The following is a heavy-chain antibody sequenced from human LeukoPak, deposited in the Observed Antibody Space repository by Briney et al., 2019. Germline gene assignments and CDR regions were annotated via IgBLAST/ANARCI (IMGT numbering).Heavy chain of an antibody. V-gene: IGHV3-23*01. D-gene: IGHD2-8*01. CDR2: INRSGETT. CDR3: ARSSCPNNRCTYYLDY. J-gene: IGHJ4*02. Sequence: GGSLRLSCAASGFTFSNFAMRWVRQAPGKGLEWVSAINRSGETTVYADSMRGRFTMSRDNSKNTLYLQMNSLGAEDTAVYYCARSSCPNNRCTYYLDYWGQGTLVTVSS. CDR1: GFTFSNFA.